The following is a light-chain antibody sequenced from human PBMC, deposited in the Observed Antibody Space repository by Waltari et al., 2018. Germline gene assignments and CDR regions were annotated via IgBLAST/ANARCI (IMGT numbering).Light chain of an antibody. Sequence: EIVLTQSPGTLSLSPGERATLSCRASQSVSSTYLAWYQQKPGQTPRPLIYGAASRATGIPDRFSGSGSGTDFTLTISRLEPEDFAVYYCQQYGIPPYTFGQGTKLEIK. J-gene: IGKJ2*01. CDR3: QQYGIPPYT. CDR2: GAA. V-gene: IGKV3-20*01. CDR1: QSVSSTY.